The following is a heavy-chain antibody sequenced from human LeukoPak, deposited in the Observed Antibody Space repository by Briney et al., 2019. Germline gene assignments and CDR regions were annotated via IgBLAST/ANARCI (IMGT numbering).Heavy chain of an antibody. V-gene: IGHV4-61*01. CDR1: GGSISSGSYY. Sequence: PSQTLSLTCTVSGGSISSGSYYWSWIRQPPGKGLEWIGYIYYSGSTNYNPSLKSRVTISVDTSKNQFSLKLSSVTAADTAVYYCARGSAAGTRYPFDYWGQGTLVTVSS. D-gene: IGHD6-13*01. CDR3: ARGSAAGTRYPFDY. CDR2: IYYSGST. J-gene: IGHJ4*02.